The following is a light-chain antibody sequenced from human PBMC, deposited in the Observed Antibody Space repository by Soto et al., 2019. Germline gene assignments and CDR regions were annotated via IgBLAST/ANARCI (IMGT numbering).Light chain of an antibody. CDR3: CSYARGSRA. Sequence: QSALTQPASVSGSPGQSITVSCTGTSSDIGGHNYVSWYQQHPGKVPKLIIYEVSNRPSGVSNRFSGSKSGNTASLTISGLQAEDEADYYCCSYARGSRAFGGGTKLTVL. CDR1: SSDIGGHNY. V-gene: IGLV2-14*01. J-gene: IGLJ3*02. CDR2: EVS.